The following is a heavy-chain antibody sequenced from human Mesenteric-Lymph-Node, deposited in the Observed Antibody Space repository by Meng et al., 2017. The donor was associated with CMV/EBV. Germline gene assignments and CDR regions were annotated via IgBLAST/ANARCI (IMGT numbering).Heavy chain of an antibody. CDR2: IIPILGIA. CDR1: GGTFSSYA. CDR3: ARGYDYSDYNWFDP. V-gene: IGHV1-69*10. Sequence: SVKVSCKASGGTFSSYAISWVRQAPGQGLEWMGGIIPILGIANYAQKFQGRVTITADKSTSTAYMELSSLRSEDTAVYHCARGYDYSDYNWFDPWGQGTLVTVSS. D-gene: IGHD4-11*01. J-gene: IGHJ5*02.